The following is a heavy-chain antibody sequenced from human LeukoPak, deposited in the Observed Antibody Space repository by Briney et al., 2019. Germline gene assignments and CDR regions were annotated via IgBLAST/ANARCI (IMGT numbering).Heavy chain of an antibody. J-gene: IGHJ4*02. Sequence: GGSLRLSCAASGFTFSSYAMSWVRQAPGKGQEWVSAISGSGGSTYYADSVKGRFTISRDNSKNTLYLQMNSLRAEDTAVYYCAIPLSIAARRSPDYWGQGTLVTVSS. CDR3: AIPLSIAARRSPDY. CDR2: ISGSGGST. CDR1: GFTFSSYA. V-gene: IGHV3-23*01. D-gene: IGHD6-6*01.